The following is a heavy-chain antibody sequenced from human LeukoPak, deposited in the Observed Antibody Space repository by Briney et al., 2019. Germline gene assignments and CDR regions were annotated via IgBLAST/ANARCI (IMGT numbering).Heavy chain of an antibody. Sequence: SLRLSCAASGFTFDDYAMRWVRHAPGKCMEWVSGISWNSGSIGYADSVKGRVTISRDNAKNSLYLQMNSLRAEDTALYYCAKDFTYSCSSGGVFDIWGQGTMVSVSS. J-gene: IGHJ3*02. CDR1: GFTFDDYA. CDR3: AKDFTYSCSSGGVFDI. CDR2: ISWNSGSI. V-gene: IGHV3-9*01. D-gene: IGHD6-6*01.